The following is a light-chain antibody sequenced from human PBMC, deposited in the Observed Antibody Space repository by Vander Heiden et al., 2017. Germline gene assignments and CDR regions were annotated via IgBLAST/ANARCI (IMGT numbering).Light chain of an antibody. CDR1: QSISSY. CDR2: AAS. J-gene: IGKJ4*01. Sequence: DIPMTQSPSSLSASVGDRVTITCRASQSISSYLNWHQQKPGKAPKLLIYAASSLQSGVPARFSRSASATDFTLTIRSLQPEDVTTYYCQRCDTTPLTFGGGTKVEIK. V-gene: IGKV1-39*01. CDR3: QRCDTTPLT.